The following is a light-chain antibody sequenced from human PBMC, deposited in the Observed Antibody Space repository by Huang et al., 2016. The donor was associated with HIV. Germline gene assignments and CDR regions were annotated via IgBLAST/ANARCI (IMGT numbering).Light chain of an antibody. CDR2: SAS. CDR1: ENIRKY. Sequence: DIQMTQSPSSLSASVGDRVTITCRASENIRKYLNWYQQKPGKPPKLLNHSASTLQRGVPTRFSGSGSGTDFTLTITSLQAEDFATYYCQGSLSIPHTFGQGTNLEIK. V-gene: IGKV1-39*01. J-gene: IGKJ2*01. CDR3: QGSLSIPHT.